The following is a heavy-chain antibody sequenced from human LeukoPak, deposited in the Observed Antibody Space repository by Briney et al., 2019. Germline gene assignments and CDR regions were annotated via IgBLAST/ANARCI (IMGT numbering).Heavy chain of an antibody. CDR3: ARRSEFGVLYYMDI. V-gene: IGHV3-48*01. CDR2: ISGSSGTI. CDR1: GFTFSSYS. Sequence: GGSLRLSCVASGFTFSSYSMNWVRQAQGEGLEWVSYISGSSGTIYYADSMKGRFTISRDNAKNSLYLQINSLRAEDTAVYYCARRSEFGVLYYMDIWGKGTTVTVSS. D-gene: IGHD3-16*01. J-gene: IGHJ6*03.